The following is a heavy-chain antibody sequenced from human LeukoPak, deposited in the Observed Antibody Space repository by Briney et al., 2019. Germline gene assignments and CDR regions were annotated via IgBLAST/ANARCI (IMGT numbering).Heavy chain of an antibody. Sequence: NPSETLSLTCTVSGYSISSGYYWGWIRQPPGKGLEWIGSIYHSGSTYYNPSLKSRVTISVDKSKNQFSLKLSSVTAADTAVYYCARHRWRYSYGGYYFDYWGQGTLVTVSS. J-gene: IGHJ4*02. CDR2: IYHSGST. CDR1: GYSISSGYY. V-gene: IGHV4-38-2*02. CDR3: ARHRWRYSYGGYYFDY. D-gene: IGHD5-18*01.